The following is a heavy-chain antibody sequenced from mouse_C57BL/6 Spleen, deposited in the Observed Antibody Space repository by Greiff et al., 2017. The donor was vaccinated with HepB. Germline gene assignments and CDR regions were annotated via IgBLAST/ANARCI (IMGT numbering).Heavy chain of an antibody. CDR2: INPSNGGT. Sequence: QVQLQQPGTELVKPGASVKLSCKASGYTFTSYWMHWVKQRPGQGLEWIGNINPSNGGTNYNEKFKSKATLTVDKSSSTAYMQLSSLTSEDSAVYYCARGCYYYGSSSSWFAYWGQGTLVTVSA. J-gene: IGHJ3*01. D-gene: IGHD1-1*01. V-gene: IGHV1-53*01. CDR1: GYTFTSYW. CDR3: ARGCYYYGSSSSWFAY.